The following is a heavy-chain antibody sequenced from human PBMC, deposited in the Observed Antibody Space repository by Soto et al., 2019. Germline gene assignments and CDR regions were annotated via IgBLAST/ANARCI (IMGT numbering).Heavy chain of an antibody. D-gene: IGHD3-10*01. CDR2: ISGSGGST. Sequence: GWVRQAPGKGLEWVSAISGSGGSTYYADSVKGRFTISRDNSKNTLYLQMNSLRAEDTAVYYCAKDHDYYGSGSYWIAFDIWGQGTMVTVSS. J-gene: IGHJ3*02. CDR3: AKDHDYYGSGSYWIAFDI. V-gene: IGHV3-23*01.